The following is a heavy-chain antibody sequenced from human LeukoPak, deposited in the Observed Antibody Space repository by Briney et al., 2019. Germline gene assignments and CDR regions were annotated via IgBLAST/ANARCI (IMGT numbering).Heavy chain of an antibody. CDR2: IKQDGGEK. CDR1: GFTFSGYW. CDR3: ARRLMEGDRTFDY. V-gene: IGHV3-7*01. Sequence: GGSLRLSCAASGFTFSGYWMSWLRQAPGKGLEWVANIKQDGGEKYYVDSVKGRFTISRDNAKNSLYLQMNSLRAEDTAVYYCARRLMEGDRTFDYWGQGTLVTVSS. J-gene: IGHJ4*02. D-gene: IGHD2-8*01.